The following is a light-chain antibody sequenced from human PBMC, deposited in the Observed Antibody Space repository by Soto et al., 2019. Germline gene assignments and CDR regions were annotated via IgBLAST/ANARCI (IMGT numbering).Light chain of an antibody. J-gene: IGKJ5*01. CDR3: QQYGCTPIP. CDR2: ETS. Sequence: EIVLTQSPGTLSLSPGERAALSCRASQSICSNYLAWYQQRPGQAPRLLIYETSSRATGIPDRFGGSGSGTDFTLTISRLEPEDFAVYYCQQYGCTPIPFGQGTRLEI. V-gene: IGKV3-20*01. CDR1: QSICSNY.